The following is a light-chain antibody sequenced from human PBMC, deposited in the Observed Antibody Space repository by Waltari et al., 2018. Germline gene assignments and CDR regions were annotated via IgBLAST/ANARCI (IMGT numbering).Light chain of an antibody. CDR1: ELPRKY. V-gene: IGLV3-10*01. J-gene: IGLJ1*01. CDR3: YSSDSTGLRV. Sequence: SYELTQPPSVSVSPGQTARITCSGHELPRKYAYWFQQKSGQAPQLVIYEETKRPSGIPERFSGSSAGTVATLTITGAQVDDEADYYCYSSDSTGLRVFGGGTTVVVL. CDR2: EET.